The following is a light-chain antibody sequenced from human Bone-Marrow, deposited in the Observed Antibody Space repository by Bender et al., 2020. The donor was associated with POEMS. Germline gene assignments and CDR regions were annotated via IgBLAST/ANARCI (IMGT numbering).Light chain of an antibody. CDR3: SSYTGSATII. CDR1: SSDIGTYNL. V-gene: IGLV2-14*02. J-gene: IGLJ2*01. CDR2: EGS. Sequence: QSALTQPASVSGSPGQSITISCTGTSSDIGTYNLVSWYQQRPGKAPQLLIYEGSRRPSGVSNRFSGSKSGNAASLTISGLQADDEGHYYCSSYTGSATIIFGGGTKVIVL.